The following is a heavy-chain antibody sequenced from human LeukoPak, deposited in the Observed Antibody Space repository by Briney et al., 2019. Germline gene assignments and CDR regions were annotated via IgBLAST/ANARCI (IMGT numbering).Heavy chain of an antibody. Sequence: QPGGSLRLSCAASGFTFSSYWMHWVRQAPGKGLEWVARINSDGTDISYGASVKGRFTISRDNAKNTLYLQMNSLRVEDTAVYYCARVGYYDSSNYYAYFQHWGQGTLVTVSS. J-gene: IGHJ1*01. CDR2: INSDGTDI. D-gene: IGHD3-22*01. CDR1: GFTFSSYW. CDR3: ARVGYYDSSNYYAYFQH. V-gene: IGHV3-74*01.